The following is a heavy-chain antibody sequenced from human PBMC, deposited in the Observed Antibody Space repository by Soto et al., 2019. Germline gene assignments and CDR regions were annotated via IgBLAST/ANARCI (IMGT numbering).Heavy chain of an antibody. V-gene: IGHV4-59*01. J-gene: IGHJ4*02. Sequence: SETLALSCAVSGGSISSYYWSWIRQSPGKGLEWIGYIYYSGSGSTNYNPSLKSRVSISVDTSKNQFSLKLTSVTAADTAVYYCARDRAGGDLDYWGQGTLVPVSS. CDR1: GGSISSYY. CDR2: IYYSGSGST. CDR3: ARDRAGGDLDY. D-gene: IGHD2-21*02.